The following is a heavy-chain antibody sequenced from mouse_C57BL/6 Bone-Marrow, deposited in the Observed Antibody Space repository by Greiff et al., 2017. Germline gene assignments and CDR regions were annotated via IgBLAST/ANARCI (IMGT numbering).Heavy chain of an antibody. J-gene: IGHJ3*01. CDR2: IDTSDSET. V-gene: IGHV1-52*01. Sequence: QVQLQQPGAELVRPGSSVTLSCKASGYTFTSYWMHWVKQRPIQGLEWIGNIDTSDSETHYNPKFKDKATLTVDKSSSTAYLKLCSRTSEDSAVYDCARGYGSSYEFAYWGQGTLVTVSA. CDR1: GYTFTSYW. CDR3: ARGYGSSYEFAY. D-gene: IGHD1-1*01.